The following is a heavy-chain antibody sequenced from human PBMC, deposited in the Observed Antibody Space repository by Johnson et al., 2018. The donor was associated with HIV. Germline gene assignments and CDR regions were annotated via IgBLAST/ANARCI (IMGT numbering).Heavy chain of an antibody. D-gene: IGHD3-3*01. CDR3: ARGGSHITIFGVDINMGAFDI. J-gene: IGHJ3*02. CDR2: IGTAGDT. V-gene: IGHV3-13*01. Sequence: VQLVESGGGLVQPGGSLRLSCVASGFTFSSYDMYWVRQATGKGMEWVSGIGTAGDTHYADSLTGRFPISRGDAKNSLYLQMNSLIAGDTAVYYCARGGSHITIFGVDINMGAFDIWGQGTMVTVSS. CDR1: GFTFSSYD.